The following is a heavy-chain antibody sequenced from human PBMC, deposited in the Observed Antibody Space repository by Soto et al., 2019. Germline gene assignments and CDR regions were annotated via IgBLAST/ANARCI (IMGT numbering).Heavy chain of an antibody. CDR2: IYWNDDK. CDR3: AHRYCSGGSCLDYNWFDP. V-gene: IGHV2-5*01. Sequence: SGPTLVNPTQTLTLTCAFSGFSLSTSGVGVGWIRQPPGKALEWLALIYWNDDKRYSPSLKSRLTITKDTSKNQVVLTMTNMDPVDTATYYCAHRYCSGGSCLDYNWFDPWGQGTLVTVSS. J-gene: IGHJ5*02. D-gene: IGHD2-15*01. CDR1: GFSLSTSGVG.